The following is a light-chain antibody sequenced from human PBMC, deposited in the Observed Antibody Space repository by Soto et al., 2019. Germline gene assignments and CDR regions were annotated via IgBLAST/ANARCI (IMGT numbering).Light chain of an antibody. J-gene: IGKJ2*01. CDR2: GGS. CDR3: QQYDTSPPVYT. Sequence: EIVLTQSPGTLSLSPGERATLSCRASQSVSSNYLAWYQQKPGQAPRLLIYGGSRRATGIPDRFSGSGSGTDFTLTISRLEPEDFAVYYWQQYDTSPPVYTFGQRTKLEIK. V-gene: IGKV3-20*01. CDR1: QSVSSNY.